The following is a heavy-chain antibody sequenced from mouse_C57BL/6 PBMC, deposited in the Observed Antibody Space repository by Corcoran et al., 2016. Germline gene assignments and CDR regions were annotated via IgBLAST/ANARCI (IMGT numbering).Heavy chain of an antibody. CDR1: GYSFTSYY. V-gene: IGHV1-66*01. Sequence: QVQLQQSGPELVKPGASVKISCKASGYSFTSYYIHWVKQRPGQGREWMGWIYPGRGNTKYNEKFKGKATLTADTSSSTAYMQLSSLTSEDSAVYYCAKEGVIYYSSWFAYWGQGTLVTVSA. CDR2: IYPGRGNT. D-gene: IGHD1-1*01. J-gene: IGHJ3*01. CDR3: AKEGVIYYSSWFAY.